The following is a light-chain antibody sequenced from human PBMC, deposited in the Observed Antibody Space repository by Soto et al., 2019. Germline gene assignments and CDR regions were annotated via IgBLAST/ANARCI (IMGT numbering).Light chain of an antibody. CDR2: GAS. CDR3: QQCVSSPVA. CDR1: QSVTNSF. Sequence: DIVLAQSPGPLSLSLGERATLTCRASQSVTNSFLAWYQQKPGQAPKLLIYGASRMASGIPYRFSGSGSGTDFTLTISSLEPEDFAVYYCQQCVSSPVAFGRGTKVDIK. J-gene: IGKJ1*01. V-gene: IGKV3-20*01.